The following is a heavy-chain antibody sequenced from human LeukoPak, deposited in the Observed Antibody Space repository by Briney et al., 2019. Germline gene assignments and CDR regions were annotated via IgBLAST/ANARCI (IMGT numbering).Heavy chain of an antibody. CDR2: IYPGVSDT. Sequence: GESLKISCKGSVYSFTSYCIGWVRQMLGKGLEWMGIIYPGVSDTRYRPSFQGQVTISADQSISTPYLQWSSLKASDTAMYYCARHQCLGGGSCYGFDPWGQGTLVTVSS. D-gene: IGHD2-15*01. CDR1: VYSFTSYC. V-gene: IGHV5-51*01. CDR3: ARHQCLGGGSCYGFDP. J-gene: IGHJ5*02.